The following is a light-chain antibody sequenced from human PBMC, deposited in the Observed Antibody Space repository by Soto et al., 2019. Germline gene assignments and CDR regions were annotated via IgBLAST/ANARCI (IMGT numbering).Light chain of an antibody. J-gene: IGLJ1*01. CDR1: TGAVTSGYY. V-gene: IGLV7-43*01. CDR2: STS. Sequence: QAVVTQEPSLTVSPGGTVTLTCASSTGAVTSGYYPNWFQQKPGQPPKPLIYSTSNRHSWTPARVSGSLLGGKAALILSGVQPEDEAEYYCLLYYGGYVFGTGTKLTVL. CDR3: LLYYGGYV.